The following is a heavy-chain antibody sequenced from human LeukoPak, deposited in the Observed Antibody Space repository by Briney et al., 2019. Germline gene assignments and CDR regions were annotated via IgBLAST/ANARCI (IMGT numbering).Heavy chain of an antibody. CDR2: IGGGGDST. Sequence: PGGSLRLSCAGSGFTFSYYAMNWVRQTPGKGLEWVSSIGGGGDSTYYADSVKGRFTISRDNSKNTLYLQMNSLGAEDTALYFCAKDLRGYNRPSDYWGQGTLVTVSS. CDR3: AKDLRGYNRPSDY. J-gene: IGHJ4*02. D-gene: IGHD6-13*01. CDR1: GFTFSYYA. V-gene: IGHV3-23*01.